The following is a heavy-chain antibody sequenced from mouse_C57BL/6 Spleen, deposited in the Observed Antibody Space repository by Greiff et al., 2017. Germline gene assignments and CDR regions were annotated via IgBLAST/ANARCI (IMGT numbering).Heavy chain of an antibody. CDR3: AREYFDV. Sequence: QVQLQQSGAELARPGAPVKLTCKASGYTFTSYGISGVKQSTGKGLEWIGEIYTRSGNTYYNGKFKGKATLTADKSSSTAYRVPRSLTSEDSAVYFCAREYFDVWGTGTTVTVSS. CDR1: GYTFTSYG. V-gene: IGHV1-81*01. CDR2: IYTRSGNT. J-gene: IGHJ1*03.